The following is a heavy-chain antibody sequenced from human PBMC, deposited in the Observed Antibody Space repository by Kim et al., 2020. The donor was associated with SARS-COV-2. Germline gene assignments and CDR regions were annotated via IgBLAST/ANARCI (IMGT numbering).Heavy chain of an antibody. V-gene: IGHV4-31*03. Sequence: SETLSLTCTVSGGSISSGGYYWSWLRQHPGKGLEWIGYIYYSGSTYDNPSLKSRVTISVDTSKNQFSLKLSSVTAADTAVYYCARAHRTIFGVVEYMDVWGQGTTVTVSS. CDR2: IYYSGST. D-gene: IGHD3-3*01. CDR1: GGSISSGGYY. CDR3: ARAHRTIFGVVEYMDV. J-gene: IGHJ6*02.